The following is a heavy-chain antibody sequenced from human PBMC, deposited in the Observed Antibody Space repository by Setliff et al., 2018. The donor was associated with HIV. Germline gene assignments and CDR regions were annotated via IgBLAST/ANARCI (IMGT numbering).Heavy chain of an antibody. CDR3: TTDWTTRRSLHY. J-gene: IGHJ4*02. V-gene: IGHV3-15*01. Sequence: GGSLRLSCAASGFTFSSTWMSWVRQAPGKGLEWVARIKSNPDGGAKDYAAPVKGRFIISRDDSGNTLHLQMNSLENEDTAIYYCTTDWTTRRSLHYWGQGTLVTVSS. CDR1: GFTFSSTW. CDR2: IKSNPDGGAK. D-gene: IGHD2-15*01.